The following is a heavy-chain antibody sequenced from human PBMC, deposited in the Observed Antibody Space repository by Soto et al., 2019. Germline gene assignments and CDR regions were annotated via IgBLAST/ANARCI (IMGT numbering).Heavy chain of an antibody. D-gene: IGHD3-16*02. J-gene: IGHJ4*02. CDR2: ISAYNGNT. Sequence: QVQLVQSGAEVKKPGASVKVSCKASGYTFTSYGISWVRQAPGQGLEWMGWISAYNGNTNYAQKLQGRVTMTTDTSTSTAYMELRSLRSDDTTVYYCARVANDYVWGSYRWVFGYWGQGTLVTVSS. CDR3: ARVANDYVWGSYRWVFGY. CDR1: GYTFTSYG. V-gene: IGHV1-18*01.